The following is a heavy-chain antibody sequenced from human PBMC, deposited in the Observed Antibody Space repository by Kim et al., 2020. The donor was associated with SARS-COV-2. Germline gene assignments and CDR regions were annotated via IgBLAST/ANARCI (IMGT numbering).Heavy chain of an antibody. V-gene: IGHV5-51*01. D-gene: IGHD2-15*01. Sequence: SPSFQGQVTISADKSISTAYLQWSSLKASDTAMYYCARHHCSGGSCYFDYWGQGTLVTVSS. CDR3: ARHHCSGGSCYFDY. J-gene: IGHJ4*02.